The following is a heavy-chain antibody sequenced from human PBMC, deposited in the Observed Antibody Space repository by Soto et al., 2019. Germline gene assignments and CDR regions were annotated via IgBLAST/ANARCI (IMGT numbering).Heavy chain of an antibody. CDR2: IYYSGST. CDR1: GGSISSGNYY. J-gene: IGHJ4*02. V-gene: IGHV4-30-4*01. CDR3: ARENRGTVTSFDY. Sequence: SETLSLTCTVSGGSISSGNYYWSWIRQPPGKGLEWIGYIYYSGSTYYNPSLKSRVTISVDTSKNQFSLKLSSVTAADTAVYYCARENRGTVTSFDYWGQGTLVTVSS. D-gene: IGHD4-17*01.